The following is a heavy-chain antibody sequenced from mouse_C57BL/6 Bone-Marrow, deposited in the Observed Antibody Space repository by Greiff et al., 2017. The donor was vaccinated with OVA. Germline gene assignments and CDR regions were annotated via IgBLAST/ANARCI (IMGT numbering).Heavy chain of an antibody. CDR1: GYTFTDYY. CDR2: INPYNGGT. J-gene: IGHJ1*03. CDR3: ARSMDWDWYFDV. V-gene: IGHV1-19*01. Sequence: EVMLVESGPVLVKPGASVKMSCKASGYTFTDYYMNWVKQSHGKSLEWIGVINPYNGGTSYNQKFKGKATLTVDKSSSTAYMELNSLTSEDSAVYYCARSMDWDWYFDVWGTGTTVTVSS. D-gene: IGHD4-1*01.